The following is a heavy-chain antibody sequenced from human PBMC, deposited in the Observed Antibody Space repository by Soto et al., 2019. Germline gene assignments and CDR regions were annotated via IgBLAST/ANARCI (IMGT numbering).Heavy chain of an antibody. CDR1: GYSFTSYW. Sequence: EVQLVQSGAEVKKPGESLKISCKGSGYSFTSYWIGWVRQMPGKGLEWMGIIYPGDSDTRYSPSFQGQVTISADKSISTAYLQWSSLKASDTAMYYCARRSVSGWRGLDWFDPWGQGTLVTVSS. CDR2: IYPGDSDT. D-gene: IGHD6-19*01. CDR3: ARRSVSGWRGLDWFDP. J-gene: IGHJ5*02. V-gene: IGHV5-51*01.